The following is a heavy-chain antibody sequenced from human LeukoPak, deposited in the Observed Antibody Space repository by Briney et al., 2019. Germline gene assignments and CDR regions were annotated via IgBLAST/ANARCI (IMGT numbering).Heavy chain of an antibody. V-gene: IGHV3-7*01. J-gene: IGHJ6*03. Sequence: PSETLSLTCAVYGGSFSGYYWSWIRQAPGKGLEWVANIKQDGSEKYYVDSVKGRFTISRDNAKNSLYLQMNSLRAEDTAVYYCARDLAVQLERRVYYYYYMDVWGKGTTVTVSS. CDR2: IKQDGSEK. CDR1: GGSFSGYY. CDR3: ARDLAVQLERRVYYYYYMDV. D-gene: IGHD1-1*01.